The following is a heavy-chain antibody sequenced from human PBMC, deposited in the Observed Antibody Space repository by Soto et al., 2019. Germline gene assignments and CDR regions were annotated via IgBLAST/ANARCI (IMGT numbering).Heavy chain of an antibody. CDR3: ANDLGTLKLLNYVFYGLDV. CDR2: IGSGGTA. V-gene: IGHV3-53*01. J-gene: IGHJ6*02. D-gene: IGHD3-3*01. Sequence: PGGSLRLSCNASGFTVSSSYMSWVRQAPGMGLEWVAVIGSGGTAHYADSVKGRFTISRDNPNNIIYLQLHTLRAEDTAVYYCANDLGTLKLLNYVFYGLDVWGQGPKVTVSS. CDR1: GFTVSSSY.